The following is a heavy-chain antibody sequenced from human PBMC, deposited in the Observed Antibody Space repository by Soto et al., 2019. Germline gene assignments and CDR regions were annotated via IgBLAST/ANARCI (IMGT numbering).Heavy chain of an antibody. V-gene: IGHV4-61*01. CDR3: ARHRGDFGVVIMSWYFDL. J-gene: IGHJ2*01. CDR1: GGSVSSGSYY. CDR2: IYYSGST. Sequence: QVQLQESGPGLVKPSETLSLTCTVSGGSVSSGSYYWSWIRQPPGKGLEWIGYIYYSGSTNYNPSLKSRVTISVDTSKHQFSLKLSSVTAADTAVYYCARHRGDFGVVIMSWYFDLWGRGTLVTVSS. D-gene: IGHD3-3*01.